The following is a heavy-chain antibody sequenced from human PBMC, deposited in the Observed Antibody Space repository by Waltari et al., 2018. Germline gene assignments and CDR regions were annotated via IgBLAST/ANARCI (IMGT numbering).Heavy chain of an antibody. CDR3: ARDLSDWDSNYGFGY. V-gene: IGHV1-69*10. CDR1: GGTFSSYA. Sequence: QVQLVQSGAEVKKPGSSVKVSCKASGGTFSSYAISWVRQAPGQGLEGMGGVIPILGIANYEQKSQGRVTITADKSTSTAYMGLSSLRSEDTAVYYCARDLSDWDSNYGFGYWGQGTLVTVSS. D-gene: IGHD4-4*01. J-gene: IGHJ4*02. CDR2: VIPILGIA.